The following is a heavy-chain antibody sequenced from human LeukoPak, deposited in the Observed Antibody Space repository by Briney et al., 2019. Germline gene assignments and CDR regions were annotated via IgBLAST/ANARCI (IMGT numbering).Heavy chain of an antibody. CDR1: GFTFSSYG. Sequence: PGGSLRLSCAASGFTFSSYGMHWVRQAPGKGLEWVAFIRYDGSNKYYADSVKGRFTISRDNSKNTLYLQMNSLRAKDTAVYYCANVGYGSGSYYNFYYFDYGSQGTLVTVSS. CDR2: IRYDGSNK. V-gene: IGHV3-30*02. J-gene: IGHJ4*02. CDR3: ANVGYGSGSYYNFYYFDY. D-gene: IGHD3-10*01.